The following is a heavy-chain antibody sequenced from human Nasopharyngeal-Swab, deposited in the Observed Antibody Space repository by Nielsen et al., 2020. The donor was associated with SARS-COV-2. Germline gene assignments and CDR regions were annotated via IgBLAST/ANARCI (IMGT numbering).Heavy chain of an antibody. CDR1: GFTFSSYS. Sequence: GESLKISCAASGFTFSSYSMTWVRQAPGKGLEWVSSITGGSKYIWYADSVRGRFTISRDNAKNSLYLHMNSLRVEDTAVYYCARAYYSDSRGYYDAFDIWGQGIMVTVSS. CDR3: ARAYYSDSRGYYDAFDI. J-gene: IGHJ3*02. D-gene: IGHD3-22*01. CDR2: ITGGSKYI. V-gene: IGHV3-21*01.